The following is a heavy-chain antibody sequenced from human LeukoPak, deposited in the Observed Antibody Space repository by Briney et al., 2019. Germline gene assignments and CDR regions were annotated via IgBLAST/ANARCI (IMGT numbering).Heavy chain of an antibody. Sequence: SETLSLTCAVYGGSFSGYYWSWIRQPPGKGLEWIGEINHSGNTNYNPSLKSRVTMSVDRSKNQFSLNLNSVTAADTAVYYCASGVDRAKTGYWGQGALVTVSS. V-gene: IGHV4-34*01. D-gene: IGHD5-18*01. J-gene: IGHJ4*02. CDR2: INHSGNT. CDR1: GGSFSGYY. CDR3: ASGVDRAKTGY.